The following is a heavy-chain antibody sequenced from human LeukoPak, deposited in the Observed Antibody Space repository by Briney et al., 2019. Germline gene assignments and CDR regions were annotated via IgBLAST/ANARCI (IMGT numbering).Heavy chain of an antibody. D-gene: IGHD2-2*01. V-gene: IGHV3-23*01. CDR1: GFTFSNYA. CDR3: AKHWSYCSTTSCFFNYYYYYMDV. J-gene: IGHJ6*03. Sequence: GGSLRLSCAASGFTFSNYAMSWVRQAPGEGLEWVSAISGSGASTYSADSVKGRFTISRDNSKNALHLQMNSLRAEDTAVYYCAKHWSYCSTTSCFFNYYYYYMDVWGKGTTVTVSS. CDR2: ISGSGAST.